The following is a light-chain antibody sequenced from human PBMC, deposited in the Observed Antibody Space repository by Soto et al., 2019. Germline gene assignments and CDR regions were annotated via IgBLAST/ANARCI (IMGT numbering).Light chain of an antibody. Sequence: EIVMTQSPATLSVSPGERATLSCRASQSVSNNLAWYQHKPGQAPRLLIFDASTRATGIPVMCSGSGSARDFTLTIISLQSEDSAVYYCQHYNNLPLTFGGGTKVEIK. J-gene: IGKJ4*01. CDR2: DAS. CDR1: QSVSNN. V-gene: IGKV3-15*01. CDR3: QHYNNLPLT.